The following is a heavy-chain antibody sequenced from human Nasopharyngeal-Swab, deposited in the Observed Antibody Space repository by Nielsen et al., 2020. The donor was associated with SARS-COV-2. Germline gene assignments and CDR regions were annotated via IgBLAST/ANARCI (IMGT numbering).Heavy chain of an antibody. CDR3: AREPRGYCSGGSCYFVGRAFDI. CDR1: GFTFSSYG. J-gene: IGHJ3*02. Sequence: GESLKISCAVSGFTFSSYGMHWVRQAPGKGLEWVAVIWYDGSNKYYADSVKGRFTISRDNSKNTLYLQMNSLRAEDTAVYYCAREPRGYCSGGSCYFVGRAFDIWGQGTMVTVSS. CDR2: IWYDGSNK. V-gene: IGHV3-33*01. D-gene: IGHD2-15*01.